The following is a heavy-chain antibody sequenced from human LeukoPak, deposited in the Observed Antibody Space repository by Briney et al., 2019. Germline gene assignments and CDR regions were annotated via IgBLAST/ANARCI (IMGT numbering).Heavy chain of an antibody. CDR3: AREPTSGRESTSGRPLDY. CDR2: IYSSGSN. Sequence: SETLSLTCTVSGGSISGYFWSWIRQPAGKGLEWIGRIYSSGSNNYNPSLKSRVTMSLDTSKNHLSLNLSSVTAAGTAVYYCAREPTSGRESTSGRPLDYWGQGTLVTVSS. V-gene: IGHV4-4*07. J-gene: IGHJ4*02. D-gene: IGHD5-12*01. CDR1: GGSISGYF.